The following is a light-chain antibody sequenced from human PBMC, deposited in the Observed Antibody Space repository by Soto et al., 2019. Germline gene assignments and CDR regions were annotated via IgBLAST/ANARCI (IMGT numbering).Light chain of an antibody. CDR3: AAWDDSLNGLV. V-gene: IGLV1-36*01. CDR1: SSNIGNNA. J-gene: IGLJ1*01. CDR2: YDD. Sequence: QSVLTQPPSVSEAPRQRVTISCSGSSSNIGNNAVNWYQQLPGKAPKLLIYYDDLLPSGVSDRFSGSKSGTSASLAISGLQSEDEADYYCAAWDDSLNGLVLGTDTEVTV.